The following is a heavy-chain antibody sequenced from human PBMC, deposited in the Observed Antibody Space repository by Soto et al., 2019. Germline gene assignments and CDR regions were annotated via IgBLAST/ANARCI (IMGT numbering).Heavy chain of an antibody. V-gene: IGHV4-61*01. J-gene: IGHJ6*02. D-gene: IGHD6-13*01. CDR1: GGSVSSGSSY. Sequence: SETLSLTCTVSGGSVSSGSSYWSWIRQPPGKGLEWIGYIYYSGSTTYNPSLKSRVTISVDTSKNQFSLKLSSVTAADTAVYYCARDRSSWGMDVWGQGTTVTVSS. CDR2: IYYSGST. CDR3: ARDRSSWGMDV.